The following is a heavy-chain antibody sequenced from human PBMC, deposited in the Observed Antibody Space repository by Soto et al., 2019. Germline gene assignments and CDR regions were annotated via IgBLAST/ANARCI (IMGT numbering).Heavy chain of an antibody. V-gene: IGHV4-61*01. CDR3: ARASYSVPNLPFDS. Sequence: PSETLSLTCTVAGGSIRSGSCYWSWIRQPPGKGLEWIGYIYYSGSTNYNPSLKSRVTISVDTSKNQFSLKLSSVTAADTAVYYCARASYSVPNLPFDSWGQGPLVTSPQ. J-gene: IGHJ4*02. D-gene: IGHD2-15*01. CDR1: GGSIRSGSCY. CDR2: IYYSGST.